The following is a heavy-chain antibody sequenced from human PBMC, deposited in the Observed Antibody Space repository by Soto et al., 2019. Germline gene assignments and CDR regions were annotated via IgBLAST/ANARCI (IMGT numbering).Heavy chain of an antibody. V-gene: IGHV4-31*03. D-gene: IGHD6-25*01. J-gene: IGHJ6*02. CDR3: ARGPGIAAAESYYYYGMDV. CDR1: GGSISSGGYF. CDR2: IFYSGTT. Sequence: SETLSLTCTVSGGSISSGGYFWSWIRQPPGKGLEWIGNIFYSGTTYYNPSLKSRVTISVDTSKNQFSLRLTSVSAADTAVYYCARGPGIAAAESYYYYGMDVWGQGTTVTVSS.